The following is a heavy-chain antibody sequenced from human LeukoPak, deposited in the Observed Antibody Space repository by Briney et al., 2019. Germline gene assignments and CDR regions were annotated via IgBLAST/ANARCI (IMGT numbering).Heavy chain of an antibody. D-gene: IGHD3-10*01. V-gene: IGHV3-30-3*01. Sequence: GGSLRLSCAASGFTFSNYAMHWVRQAPGKGLEWVAVISYDGSNTYYADSVKGRFTISRDNSKITLYLQMNSLRAEDTAVYYCARGEEVNMVREPPHYWGQGTLVTVS. J-gene: IGHJ4*02. CDR2: ISYDGSNT. CDR1: GFTFSNYA. CDR3: ARGEEVNMVREPPHY.